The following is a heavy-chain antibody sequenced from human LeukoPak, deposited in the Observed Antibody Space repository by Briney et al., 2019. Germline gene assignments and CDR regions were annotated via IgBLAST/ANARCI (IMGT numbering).Heavy chain of an antibody. CDR1: GFTFDDYA. Sequence: GGSLRLSCAASGFTFDDYAMHWVRQAPGKGLEWVSGINWNGGSTGYADSVKGRFTISRDNAKNSLYLQMNSLRAEDTALYYCARDLAGATSNWFDPWGQGTLVTVSS. J-gene: IGHJ5*02. CDR2: INWNGGST. D-gene: IGHD1-26*01. V-gene: IGHV3-20*04. CDR3: ARDLAGATSNWFDP.